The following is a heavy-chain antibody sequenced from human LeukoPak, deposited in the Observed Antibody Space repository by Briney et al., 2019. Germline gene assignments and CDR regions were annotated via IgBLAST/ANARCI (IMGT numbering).Heavy chain of an antibody. V-gene: IGHV3-23*01. D-gene: IGHD3-22*01. Sequence: GGSLRLSCAASGFTFSSYAMSWVRQTPGKGLEWVSAISGSGGSTYYADSVKGRFTISRDNSKNTLYLQMNSLRAEDTAVYYCARSLPEDYYDSSGYYFDYWGQGTLVTVSS. CDR1: GFTFSSYA. CDR3: ARSLPEDYYDSSGYYFDY. CDR2: ISGSGGST. J-gene: IGHJ4*02.